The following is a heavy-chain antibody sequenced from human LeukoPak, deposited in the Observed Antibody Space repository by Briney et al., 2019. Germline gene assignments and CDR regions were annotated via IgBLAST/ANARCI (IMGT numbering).Heavy chain of an antibody. D-gene: IGHD2-8*01. V-gene: IGHV1-18*01. J-gene: IGHJ4*02. CDR2: ISAYNGNT. CDR3: ARDHIVLMVYDLDY. Sequence: ASVKVSCKASGYTFTSYGISWVRQAPRQGLEWMGWISAYNGNTNYAQKLQGRVTMTTDTSTSTAYMELRSLRSDDTAVYYCARDHIVLMVYDLDYWGQGTLVTVSS. CDR1: GYTFTSYG.